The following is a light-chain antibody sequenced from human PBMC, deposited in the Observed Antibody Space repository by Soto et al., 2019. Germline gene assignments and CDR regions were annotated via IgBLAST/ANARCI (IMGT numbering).Light chain of an antibody. Sequence: HSVLTQPASVSGSPGQSITISCTGTSSDVGAYNYVSWYQQHPGEAPKLIIYGVTNRPSGVSYRFSGSKSDYTASLTISGIQAEDEADYYCSSYSTSFFYVFGTGTKVTVL. V-gene: IGLV2-14*01. CDR3: SSYSTSFFYV. CDR1: SSDVGAYNY. CDR2: GVT. J-gene: IGLJ1*01.